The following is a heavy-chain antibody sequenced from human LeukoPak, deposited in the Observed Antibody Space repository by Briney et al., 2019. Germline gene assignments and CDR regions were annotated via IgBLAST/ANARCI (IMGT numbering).Heavy chain of an antibody. V-gene: IGHV1-69*13. CDR2: IIPIFGTA. CDR1: GGAFSSYA. Sequence: SVKVSCKASGGAFSSYAISWVRQAPGQGLEWMGGIIPIFGTANYAQKFQGRVTITADESTSTAYMELSSLRSEDTAVYYCARVPTYYAAFDIWGQGTMVTVSS. J-gene: IGHJ3*02. D-gene: IGHD3-16*01. CDR3: ARVPTYYAAFDI.